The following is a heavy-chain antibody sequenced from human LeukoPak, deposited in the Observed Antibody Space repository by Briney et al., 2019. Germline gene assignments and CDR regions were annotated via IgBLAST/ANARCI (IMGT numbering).Heavy chain of an antibody. Sequence: ASVKVSCKASRYTFTSYDINWVREAAGQGLEWMGWMNPNTGRTGYAQKFQGRVTMTRDTSITTAYMELTSLTYEDTAVYYCARLAETPDYYSNGGYFYLGYWGQGTPVIVSS. V-gene: IGHV1-8*01. J-gene: IGHJ4*02. CDR1: RYTFTSYD. CDR2: MNPNTGRT. D-gene: IGHD3-22*01. CDR3: ARLAETPDYYSNGGYFYLGY.